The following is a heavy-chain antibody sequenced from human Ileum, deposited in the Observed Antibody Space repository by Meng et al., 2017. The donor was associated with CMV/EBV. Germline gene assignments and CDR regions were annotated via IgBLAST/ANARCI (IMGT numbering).Heavy chain of an antibody. D-gene: IGHD3-10*01. V-gene: IGHV4-59*01. Sequence: SETLSLSCTVSGGSISSYYWSWIRQPPGKGLEWIGYIYYSGSTNYNPSLKSRVIISVDTSKNQFSLKLNSVTAADTAVYYCASSFGEFIDYWGQGTLVTGSS. J-gene: IGHJ4*02. CDR3: ASSFGEFIDY. CDR1: GGSISSYY. CDR2: IYYSGST.